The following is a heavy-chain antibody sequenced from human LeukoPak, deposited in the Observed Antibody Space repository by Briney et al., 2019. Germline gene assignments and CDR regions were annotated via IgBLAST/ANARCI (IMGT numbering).Heavy chain of an antibody. Sequence: ASVKVSCKVSGYTLTELSMHWVRQAPGKGLEWMGGFDPEDGETIYAQKFQGRVTMTRDTSISTAYMELSRLRSDDTAVYYCARGSAMVTTYRGGNWFDPWGQGTLVTVSS. CDR1: GYTLTELS. J-gene: IGHJ5*02. CDR3: ARGSAMVTTYRGGNWFDP. CDR2: FDPEDGET. V-gene: IGHV1-24*01. D-gene: IGHD5-18*01.